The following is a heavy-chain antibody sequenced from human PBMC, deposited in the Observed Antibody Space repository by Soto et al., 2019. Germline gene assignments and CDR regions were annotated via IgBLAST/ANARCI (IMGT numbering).Heavy chain of an antibody. CDR3: AKEPSYSSGWPRIDY. Sequence: GGSLRLSCAASGFTFSSYAMSWVRQAPGKGLEWVSAISGSGGSTYYADSAKGRFTISRDNSKNTLYLQMNSLRAEDTAVYYCAKEPSYSSGWPRIDYCGQGTLVTVSS. CDR2: ISGSGGST. J-gene: IGHJ4*02. D-gene: IGHD6-19*01. CDR1: GFTFSSYA. V-gene: IGHV3-23*01.